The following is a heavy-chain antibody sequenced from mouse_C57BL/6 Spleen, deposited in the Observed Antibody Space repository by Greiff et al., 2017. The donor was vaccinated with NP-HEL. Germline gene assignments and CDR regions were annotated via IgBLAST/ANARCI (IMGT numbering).Heavy chain of an antibody. CDR2: INPSNGGT. CDR3: ARSAYYAMDY. V-gene: IGHV1-53*01. Sequence: QVQLQQPGTELVKPGASVKLSCKASGYPFTSYWMHWVKQRPGQGLEWMGNINPSNGGTNSNEKFKSKATLTVDKSSSTAYMQLSSLTSEDSAVYDCARSAYYAMDYWGQGTSATGPS. D-gene: IGHD6-1*01. CDR1: GYPFTSYW. J-gene: IGHJ4*01.